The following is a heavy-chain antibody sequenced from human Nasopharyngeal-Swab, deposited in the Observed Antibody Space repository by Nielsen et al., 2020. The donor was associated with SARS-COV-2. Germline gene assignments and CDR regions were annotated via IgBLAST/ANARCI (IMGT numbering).Heavy chain of an antibody. V-gene: IGHV4-61*02. CDR2: IYTSGST. Sequence: LRLSCTVSGGSISSGSYYWSWIRQPAGKGLEWIGRIYTSGSTNYNPSLKSRVTISVDTSKNQFSLKLSSVTAAETAVYYCARGSRGYYFDYWGQGTLVTVSS. D-gene: IGHD2-15*01. CDR1: GGSISSGSYY. J-gene: IGHJ4*02. CDR3: ARGSRGYYFDY.